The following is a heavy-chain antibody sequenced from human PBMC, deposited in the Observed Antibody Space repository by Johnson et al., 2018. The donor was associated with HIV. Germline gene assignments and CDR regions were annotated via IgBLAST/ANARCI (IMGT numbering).Heavy chain of an antibody. CDR3: VREFYCTGVVCYLGYAFDI. CDR1: GFTFSSYW. CDR2: IKQDGSEK. V-gene: IGHV3-7*05. J-gene: IGHJ3*02. Sequence: VQLVESGGGLVQPGGSLRLSCVDYGFTFSSYWMSWVRQAPGKGLEWVANIKQDGSEKDYVEDVKGRFTISRDKANNSLYLQMNNLRAEDTALYYCVREFYCTGVVCYLGYAFDIWGQVTMVTVSS. D-gene: IGHD2-8*02.